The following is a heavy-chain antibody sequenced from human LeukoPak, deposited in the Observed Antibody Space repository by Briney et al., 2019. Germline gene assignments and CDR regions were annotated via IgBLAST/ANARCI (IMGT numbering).Heavy chain of an antibody. D-gene: IGHD2-2*01. CDR3: ARQSQLLSLHAFDI. CDR1: GYTFTSYG. CDR2: ISACNGNT. V-gene: IGHV1-18*01. Sequence: ASVKVSCKASGYTFTSYGICWVRRAPGQGLEWMGWISACNGNTNYAQKLQGRVTMTTDTSTSTAYMDLRSLRSDDTAVYYCARQSQLLSLHAFDIWGQGTMVTVSS. J-gene: IGHJ3*02.